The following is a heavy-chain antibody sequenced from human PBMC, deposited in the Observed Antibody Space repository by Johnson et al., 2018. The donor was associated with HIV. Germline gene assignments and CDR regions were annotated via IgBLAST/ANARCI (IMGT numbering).Heavy chain of an antibody. D-gene: IGHD3-22*01. CDR3: AKEIGQYYYESSGYAFDM. V-gene: IGHV3-30-3*01. CDR2: ISYDGSNK. CDR1: GFTFSSYA. Sequence: QVQLVESGGGLIQPGGSLRLSCAASGFTFSSYAMHWVRQAPGKGLEWVAVISYDGSNKYYADSVKGRFTISRDNSKNTLYLQMNSLRAEDTAVYYCAKEIGQYYYESSGYAFDMWGQGTMVTVSS. J-gene: IGHJ3*02.